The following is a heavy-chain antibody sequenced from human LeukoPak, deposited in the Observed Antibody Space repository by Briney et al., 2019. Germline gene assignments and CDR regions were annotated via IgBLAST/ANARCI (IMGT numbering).Heavy chain of an antibody. Sequence: PSETLSLTCAVSGYSISSGYYWSCIRQPPGMGLEGLRSIYHSGRTNYNPSLKSRVTISIDASKNQVSLKLSSVTAADTAVYYCARACSSTSCYGWFDRWGQGTLVTVSS. J-gene: IGHJ5*02. V-gene: IGHV4-38-2*01. CDR3: ARACSSTSCYGWFDR. CDR2: IYHSGRT. D-gene: IGHD2-2*01. CDR1: GYSISSGYY.